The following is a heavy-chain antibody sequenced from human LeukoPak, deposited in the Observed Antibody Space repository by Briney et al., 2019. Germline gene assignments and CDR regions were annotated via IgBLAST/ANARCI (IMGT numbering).Heavy chain of an antibody. V-gene: IGHV4-59*08. CDR3: ARHFSTYCSGTRCFYYYMDV. D-gene: IGHD2-2*01. Sequence: SETLSLTCTVSGGSISSYYWTWIRQSPGKGLEWIGYIYNSGTTSYNPTLTSRVTISVDTSKNQFSLKLSSVTAADTAVYYCARHFSTYCSGTRCFYYYMDVWSKGTTVTVSS. J-gene: IGHJ6*03. CDR1: GGSISSYY. CDR2: IYNSGTT.